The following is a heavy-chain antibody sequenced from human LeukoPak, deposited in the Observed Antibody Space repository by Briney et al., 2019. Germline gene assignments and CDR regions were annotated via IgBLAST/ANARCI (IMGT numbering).Heavy chain of an antibody. Sequence: QPGRSLRLSCAASGFTFSSYAMHWVRQAPGKGLEWVAVISYDGSNKYYADSVKGRFTISRDNSKNTLYLQMNSLRAEDTAVYYCARAPTGTHAFDIWGQGTMVTVSS. CDR1: GFTFSSYA. CDR3: ARAPTGTHAFDI. D-gene: IGHD1-1*01. J-gene: IGHJ3*02. V-gene: IGHV3-30-3*01. CDR2: ISYDGSNK.